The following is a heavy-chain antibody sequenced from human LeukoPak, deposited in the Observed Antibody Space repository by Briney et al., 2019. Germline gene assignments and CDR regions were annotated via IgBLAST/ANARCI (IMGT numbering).Heavy chain of an antibody. J-gene: IGHJ4*02. CDR2: INHSGST. D-gene: IGHD4-17*01. CDR1: GGSISSGSYY. Sequence: SETLSLTCTVSGGSISSGSYYWSWIRQPPGKGLEWIGEINHSGSTNYNPSLKSRVTISVDTSKNQFSLKLSSVTAADTAVYYCARGLDGDGGQGTLVTVSS. V-gene: IGHV4-39*07. CDR3: ARGLDGD.